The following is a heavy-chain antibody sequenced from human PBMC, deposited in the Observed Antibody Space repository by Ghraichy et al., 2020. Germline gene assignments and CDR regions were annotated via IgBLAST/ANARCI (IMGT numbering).Heavy chain of an antibody. V-gene: IGHV3-9*01. D-gene: IGHD1-14*01. Sequence: GGSLRLSCAASGFTFDDYAMHWVRQAPGKGLEWVSGISWNSGSIGYADSVKGRFTISRDNAKNSLYLQMNSLRAEDTALYYCAKDASGDYYYYGMDVWGQGTTVTVSS. CDR1: GFTFDDYA. J-gene: IGHJ6*02. CDR2: ISWNSGSI. CDR3: AKDASGDYYYYGMDV.